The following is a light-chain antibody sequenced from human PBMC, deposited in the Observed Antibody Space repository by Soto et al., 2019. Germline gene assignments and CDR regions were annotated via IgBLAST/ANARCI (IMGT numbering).Light chain of an antibody. CDR2: EVS. CDR1: SSDVGGYDY. Sequence: QSALTQPRSVSESPGQSVTISCTGTSSDVGGYDYLSWYQQHPGKAPKLMVFEVSNRPSGVSYRFSGSKSGNTASLTISGLQAEDEADYFCSSYSISTAYLFGTGTKLTVL. CDR3: SSYSISTAYL. J-gene: IGLJ1*01. V-gene: IGLV2-14*01.